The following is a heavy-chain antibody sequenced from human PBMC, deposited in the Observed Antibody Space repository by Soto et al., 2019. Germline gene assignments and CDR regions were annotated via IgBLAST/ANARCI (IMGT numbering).Heavy chain of an antibody. CDR1: GYTFTSYG. CDR3: AKDQASGQGSFDS. D-gene: IGHD2-15*01. V-gene: IGHV1-2*02. Sequence: ASVKVSCKASGYTFTSYGISWVRQAPEQGPEWMGEIGPESGATRYAQRFQGRVTMTRDMSITTVYMELNSLRADDTAVYYCAKDQASGQGSFDSWGQGTLVTVSS. CDR2: IGPESGAT. J-gene: IGHJ4*02.